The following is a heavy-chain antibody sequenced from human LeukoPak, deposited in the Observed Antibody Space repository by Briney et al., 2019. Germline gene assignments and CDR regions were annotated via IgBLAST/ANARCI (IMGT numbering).Heavy chain of an antibody. D-gene: IGHD3-10*01. CDR2: ISWNSGSI. V-gene: IGHV3-9*01. CDR3: AAGSPGGY. Sequence: GRSLRLSCAASGFTFDDYAMHWVRQAPGKGLEWVSGISWNSGSIGYADSVKGRFTISRDNAKNSLYLQMNSLRAEDTALYYCAAGSPGGYWGQGTLVTVSS. J-gene: IGHJ4*02. CDR1: GFTFDDYA.